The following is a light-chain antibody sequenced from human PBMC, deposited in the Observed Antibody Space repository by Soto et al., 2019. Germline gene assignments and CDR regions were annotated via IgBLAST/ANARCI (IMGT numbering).Light chain of an antibody. J-gene: IGKJ2*03. Sequence: EIVLTQSPGTLSLSPGQRATLSCRASESISRDYLAWYQQRLGQAPRLLIYGASSGATGIPDRFSGSGSGTDFTLTISGLQAEDFATYYCLQYNTFPHSFGQGTRLEI. V-gene: IGKV3-20*01. CDR1: ESISRDY. CDR2: GAS. CDR3: LQYNTFPHS.